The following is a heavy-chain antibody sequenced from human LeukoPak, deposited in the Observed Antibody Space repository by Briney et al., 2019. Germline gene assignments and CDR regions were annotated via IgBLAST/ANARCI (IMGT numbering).Heavy chain of an antibody. CDR2: IYTSGST. CDR1: GGSISSGSYY. CDR3: ARDSNGIAVAFDY. D-gene: IGHD6-19*01. J-gene: IGHJ4*02. V-gene: IGHV4-61*02. Sequence: PSQTLSLTCTVSGGSISSGSYYWSWIRQPAGKGLEWIGRIYTSGSTNYNPSLKSRVTISVDTSKNQFSLKLSSVTAADTAVYYCARDSNGIAVAFDYWGQGTLVTVS.